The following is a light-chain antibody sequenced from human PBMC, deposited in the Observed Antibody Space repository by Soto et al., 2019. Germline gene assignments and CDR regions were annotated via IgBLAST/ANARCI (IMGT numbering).Light chain of an antibody. CDR1: QGIKDY. J-gene: IGKJ1*01. CDR3: QQYNTWPRT. V-gene: IGKV3-15*01. CDR2: GAS. Sequence: EIVITQSPATRSVSPGERATLSCRASQGIKDYVAWFQQKPGQAPRLLIYGASTRATAIPARFSGSGSGTEFTLSISSLQSEDFAVYYCQQYNTWPRTFGQGTKVDIK.